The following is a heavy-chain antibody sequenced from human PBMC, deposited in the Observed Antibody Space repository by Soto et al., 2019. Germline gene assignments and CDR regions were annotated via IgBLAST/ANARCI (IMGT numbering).Heavy chain of an antibody. CDR1: GGSISSSNW. V-gene: IGHV4-4*02. CDR2: IYHSGST. CDR3: ARDDGRVGATSKFAY. Sequence: PSETLSLTCAVSGGSISSSNWWSWVRQPPGKGLEWIGEIYHSGSTNYNPSLKSRVTISVDKSKNQFSLKLSSVTAADTAVYYCARDDGRVGATSKFAYWGQGALVTSPQ. D-gene: IGHD1-26*01. J-gene: IGHJ4*02.